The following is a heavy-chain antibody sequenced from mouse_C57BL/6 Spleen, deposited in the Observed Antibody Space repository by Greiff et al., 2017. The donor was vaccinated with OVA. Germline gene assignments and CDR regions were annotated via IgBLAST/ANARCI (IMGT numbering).Heavy chain of an antibody. J-gene: IGHJ4*01. Sequence: VQLQQPGAELVKPGASVKLSCKASGYTFTSYWMHWVKQRPGQGLEWIGMIHPNSGSTNYNEKFKSKATLTVDKSSSTAYMQISSLTSEDSAVYYCARKSNIPSAMDYWGQGTSVTVSS. CDR1: GYTFTSYW. CDR3: ARKSNIPSAMDY. CDR2: IHPNSGST. V-gene: IGHV1-64*01. D-gene: IGHD2-5*01.